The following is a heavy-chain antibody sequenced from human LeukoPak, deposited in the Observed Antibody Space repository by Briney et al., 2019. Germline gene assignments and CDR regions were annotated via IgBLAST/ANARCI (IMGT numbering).Heavy chain of an antibody. J-gene: IGHJ4*02. CDR2: VNHSGST. CDR3: TRIQEDTSDYALDY. D-gene: IGHD3-22*01. CDR1: GGSFSGYY. Sequence: SETLSLTCGVYGGSFSGYYWSWIRQLPGKGLEWIGEVNHSGSTNYNPSLKSRVTISVDTSKNQFSLKLSSVAAADTAVYYCTRIQEDTSDYALDYWGQGTLVTVSS. V-gene: IGHV4-34*01.